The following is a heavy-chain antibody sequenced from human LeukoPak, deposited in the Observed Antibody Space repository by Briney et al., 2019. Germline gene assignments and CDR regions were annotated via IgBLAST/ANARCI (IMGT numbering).Heavy chain of an antibody. D-gene: IGHD3-3*01. V-gene: IGHV3-23*01. CDR1: GFTFSSYD. CDR2: ISGSGGST. J-gene: IGHJ4*02. CDR3: AKENYDFWSGYYPELDY. Sequence: PGGSLRLSCAASGFTFSSYDVTWVRQAPGKGLEWVSAISGSGGSTYYADSVKGRFTISRDNSKNTLYLQMNSLRAEDTAVYYCAKENYDFWSGYYPELDYWGQGTLVTVSS.